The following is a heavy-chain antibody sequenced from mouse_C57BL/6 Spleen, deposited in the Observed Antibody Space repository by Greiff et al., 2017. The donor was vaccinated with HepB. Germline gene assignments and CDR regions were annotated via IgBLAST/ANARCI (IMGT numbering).Heavy chain of an antibody. D-gene: IGHD2-2*01. CDR2: ISGGGGNT. CDR3: AISPRSTMVTTYAMDY. J-gene: IGHJ4*01. V-gene: IGHV5-9*01. CDR1: GFTFSSYT. Sequence: EVQLVESGGGLVKPGGSLKLSCAASGFTFSSYTMSWVRQTPEKRLEWVATISGGGGNTYYPDSVKGRFTISRDNAKNTLYLQMSSLRSEDTALYYCAISPRSTMVTTYAMDYWGQGTSVTVSS.